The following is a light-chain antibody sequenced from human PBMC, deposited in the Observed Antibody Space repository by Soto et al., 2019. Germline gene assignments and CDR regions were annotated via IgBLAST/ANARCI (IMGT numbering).Light chain of an antibody. CDR3: SSYTTSSTLE. V-gene: IGLV2-14*01. Sequence: QSALTQPASVSGSPGQSITISCTGTSSDIGHYNYVSWYQQHPGTAPKLLIYEVSNRPSGVSNRFSGSKSGNTSSLTISGRQAEDEADYYCSSYTTSSTLEIGGGTKLTVL. CDR2: EVS. CDR1: SSDIGHYNY. J-gene: IGLJ2*01.